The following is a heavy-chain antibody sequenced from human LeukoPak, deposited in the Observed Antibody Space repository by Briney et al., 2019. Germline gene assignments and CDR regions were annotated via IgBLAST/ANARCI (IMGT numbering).Heavy chain of an antibody. CDR2: INHSGST. J-gene: IGHJ3*02. V-gene: IGHV4-34*01. CDR1: GGSFSGYY. D-gene: IGHD3-22*01. CDR3: ASLSSGSAFDM. Sequence: PSETLSLTCAVYGGSFSGYYWSWIRQPPGKGLEWIGEINHSGSTNYNPSLKSRVTISVDTSKNQFSLKLSSVTAADTAVYYCASLSSGSAFDMWGQGTMVTVSS.